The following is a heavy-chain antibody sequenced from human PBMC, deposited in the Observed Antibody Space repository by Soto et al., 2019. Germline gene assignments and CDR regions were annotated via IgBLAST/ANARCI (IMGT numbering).Heavy chain of an antibody. CDR2: ISTTSTYI. CDR1: GFTFSYYG. CDR3: ARSSVFPYFHSGLFDY. V-gene: IGHV3-21*01. Sequence: EVHLVESGGGLVKPGTSLRLSCAASGFTFSYYGMNWVRQAPGKGLEWVSSISTTSTYIYYADSVKGRFTISRDNAKNSMFMQMNSVRAEDTAVYYCARSSVFPYFHSGLFDYWGQGTLVTVSS. J-gene: IGHJ4*02. D-gene: IGHD3-9*01.